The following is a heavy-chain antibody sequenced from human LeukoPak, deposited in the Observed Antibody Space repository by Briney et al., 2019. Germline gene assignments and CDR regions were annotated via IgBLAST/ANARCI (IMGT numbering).Heavy chain of an antibody. D-gene: IGHD6-19*01. V-gene: IGHV3-30*18. CDR1: GFTFSSYA. J-gene: IGHJ4*02. CDR2: ISYDGSNK. Sequence: GGSLRLSCAASGFTFSSYAMSWVRQAPGKGLEWVAVISYDGSNKYYADSVKGRFTISRDNSKNTLYLQMNSLRAEDTAVYYCANPEGWGYWGQGTLVTVSS. CDR3: ANPEGWGY.